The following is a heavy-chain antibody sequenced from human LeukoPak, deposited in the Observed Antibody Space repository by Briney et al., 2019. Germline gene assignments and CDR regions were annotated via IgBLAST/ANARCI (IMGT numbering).Heavy chain of an antibody. Sequence: GGSLRLSCAASGFTFSSYSMNWVRQAPGKGLEWVSSISSSSSYIYYADSVKGRFTISRDNAKNSLYLQMNSLRAEDTAVYYCARAGRIVPAARHYMDVWGKGTTVTVSS. J-gene: IGHJ6*03. CDR2: ISSSSSYI. CDR3: ARAGRIVPAARHYMDV. V-gene: IGHV3-21*01. CDR1: GFTFSSYS. D-gene: IGHD2-2*01.